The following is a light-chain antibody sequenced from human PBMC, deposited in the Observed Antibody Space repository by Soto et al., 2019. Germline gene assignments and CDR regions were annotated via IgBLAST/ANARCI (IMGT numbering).Light chain of an antibody. CDR2: EVS. J-gene: IGLJ3*02. Sequence: QSALTQPASVSGSPGQSITISCTGTSSDVGGYNYVSWYQQHPGKAPKLMIYEVSNRPSGVSNRFSGSKSGNTASLTISGLQAEHEADYCCSSYTRSSTWVFGGGTKVTVL. CDR1: SSDVGGYNY. V-gene: IGLV2-14*01. CDR3: SSYTRSSTWV.